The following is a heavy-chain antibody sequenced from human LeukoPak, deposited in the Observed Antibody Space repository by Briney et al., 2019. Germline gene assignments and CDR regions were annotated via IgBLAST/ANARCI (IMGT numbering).Heavy chain of an antibody. CDR3: TRDRSVGGFLWLGKLLPSNFDS. J-gene: IGHJ4*02. CDR1: GFTFGDYA. D-gene: IGHD3-10*01. Sequence: GGSQRLSCTASGFTFGDYAMSWFRQAPGKGLEWVGFIRSKAYGGTTEYAASVKGRFTISRDDSKSIAYLQMNSLKTEDTAVYYFTRDRSVGGFLWLGKLLPSNFDSGGREPLFPVPS. V-gene: IGHV3-49*03. CDR2: IRSKAYGGTT.